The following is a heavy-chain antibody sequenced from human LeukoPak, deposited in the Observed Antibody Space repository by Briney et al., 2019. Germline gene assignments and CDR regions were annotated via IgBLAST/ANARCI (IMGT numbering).Heavy chain of an antibody. CDR1: GYTFTGYY. V-gene: IGHV1-2*02. CDR3: ARYRPGKAALPAPTNWFDP. J-gene: IGHJ5*02. Sequence: ASVKVSCKASGYTFTGYYMHWVRPAPGQGLEWMGWINPNSGGTNYAQKFQGRVTMTRDTSISTAYMELSRLRSDDTAVYYCARYRPGKAALPAPTNWFDPWGQGTLVTVSS. D-gene: IGHD2-2*01. CDR2: INPNSGGT.